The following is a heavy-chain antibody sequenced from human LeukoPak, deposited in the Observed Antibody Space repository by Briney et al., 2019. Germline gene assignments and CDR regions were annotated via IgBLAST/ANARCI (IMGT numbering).Heavy chain of an antibody. V-gene: IGHV1-69*01. Sequence: SVKVSCKASGGTFSSYAISWVRQAPGQGLEWMGGIIPIFGTANYAQKFQGRVTITADESTSTAYMELSSLRSEDTAVYYCAEIGYDPKTGGCWGQGTLVTVSS. CDR2: IIPIFGTA. J-gene: IGHJ4*02. CDR3: AEIGYDPKTGGC. D-gene: IGHD2-2*01. CDR1: GGTFSSYA.